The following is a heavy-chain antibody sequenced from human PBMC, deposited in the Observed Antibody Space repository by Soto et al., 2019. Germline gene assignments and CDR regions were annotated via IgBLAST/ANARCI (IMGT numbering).Heavy chain of an antibody. J-gene: IGHJ6*02. CDR2: ISAYNGNT. CDR3: ARDLKGSSGYSEYYYYGMDV. Sequence: ASVKVSCKASGYTFTSYGISWVRQAPGQGLEWMGWISAYNGNTNYAQKLQGRATMTTDTSTSTAYMELRSLRSDDTAVYYCARDLKGSSGYSEYYYYGMDVWGQGTTVTVSS. V-gene: IGHV1-18*01. D-gene: IGHD3-22*01. CDR1: GYTFTSYG.